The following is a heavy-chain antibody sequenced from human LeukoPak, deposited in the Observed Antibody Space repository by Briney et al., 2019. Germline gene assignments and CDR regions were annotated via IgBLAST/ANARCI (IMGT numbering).Heavy chain of an antibody. Sequence: ASVTVSCKASGYTFTSYYMHWVRQAPGQGLEWMGIINPSGGSTIYVQKFQGRVTMTRDTSTSTVYMELSSLRSKDTAVYYCARVYSSSSPFDYWGQGTLVTVSS. CDR1: GYTFTSYY. CDR3: ARVYSSSSPFDY. J-gene: IGHJ4*02. CDR2: INPSGGST. D-gene: IGHD6-6*01. V-gene: IGHV1-46*01.